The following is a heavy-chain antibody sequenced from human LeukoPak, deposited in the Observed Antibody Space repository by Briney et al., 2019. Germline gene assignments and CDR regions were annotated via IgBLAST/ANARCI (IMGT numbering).Heavy chain of an antibody. V-gene: IGHV3-23*01. J-gene: IGHJ4*02. CDR3: AKSIWFGELLGGFDY. Sequence: GGSPRLSCAASGFTFSSYAMSWVRQAPGKGLEWVSAISGSGGSTYYADSVKGRFTISRDNSKNTLYLQMNSLRAEDTAVYYCAKSIWFGELLGGFDYWGQGTLVTVSS. CDR1: GFTFSSYA. D-gene: IGHD3-10*01. CDR2: ISGSGGST.